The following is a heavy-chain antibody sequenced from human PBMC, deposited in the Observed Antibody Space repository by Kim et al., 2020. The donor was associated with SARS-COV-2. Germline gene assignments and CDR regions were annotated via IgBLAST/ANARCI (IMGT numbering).Heavy chain of an antibody. J-gene: IGHJ4*02. CDR3: ARAREGYCSGGSCYSGVDY. CDR2: IIPIFGTA. CDR1: GGTFSSYA. D-gene: IGHD2-15*01. Sequence: SVKVSCKASGGTFSSYAISWVRQAPGQGLEWMGGIIPIFGTANYAQKFQGRVTITADESTSTAYMELISLRSEDTAVYYCARAREGYCSGGSCYSGVDYWGQGTLVTVSS. V-gene: IGHV1-69*13.